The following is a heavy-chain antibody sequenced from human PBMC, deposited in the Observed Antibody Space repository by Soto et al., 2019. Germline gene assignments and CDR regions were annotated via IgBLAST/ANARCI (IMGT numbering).Heavy chain of an antibody. CDR3: ASQGDTAMVTLDYYYGMDV. D-gene: IGHD5-18*01. CDR2: INHSGST. J-gene: IGHJ6*02. Sequence: SETLSLTCAVYGGSFSGYYWSWIRQPPGKGLEWIGEINHSGSTNYNPSLKSRVTISVDTSKNQFSLKLSSVAAADTAVYYCASQGDTAMVTLDYYYGMDVWGQGTTVTVSS. CDR1: GGSFSGYY. V-gene: IGHV4-34*01.